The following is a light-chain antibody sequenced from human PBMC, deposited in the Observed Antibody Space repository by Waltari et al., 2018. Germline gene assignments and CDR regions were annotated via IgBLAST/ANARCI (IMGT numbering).Light chain of an antibody. V-gene: IGLV2-14*03. CDR1: RSDVGGYHY. CDR3: SSYRKSSTAGGV. CDR2: DVT. Sequence: HSALTQPASGSGSPGPSITISCTGTRSDVGGYHYVSWFQQHPGKAPKLMIYDVTKRASWVSSRFTGSKSGNTASLTISGLQTDDEADYYCSSYRKSSTAGGVFGTGTKVTVL. J-gene: IGLJ1*01.